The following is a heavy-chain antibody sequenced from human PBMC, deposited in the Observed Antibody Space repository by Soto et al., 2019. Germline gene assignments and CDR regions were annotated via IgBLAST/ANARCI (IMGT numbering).Heavy chain of an antibody. Sequence: QVQLVQSGAELKKPGSSVKVSCKASGGTFGKFAISWVRQAPGQGPEWVAGIIPLYGTSNYADDVRGRIAFKADESTATAYLELSSLRSEDSAIYFCASGISDGSNYRYVALRGRGTLV. CDR3: ASGISDGSNYRYVAL. CDR1: GGTFGKFA. J-gene: IGHJ2*01. V-gene: IGHV1-69*01. CDR2: IIPLYGTS. D-gene: IGHD2-21*02.